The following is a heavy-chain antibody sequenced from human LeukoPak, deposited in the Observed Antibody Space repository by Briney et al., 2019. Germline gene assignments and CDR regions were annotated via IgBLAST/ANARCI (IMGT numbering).Heavy chain of an antibody. CDR1: GGSVSSGSSY. CDR2: INQSGST. V-gene: IGHV4-61*01. J-gene: IGHJ5*02. D-gene: IGHD1/OR15-1a*01. Sequence: SETLSLTCTVSGGSVSSGSSYWSWIRQPPGKGLEWIGEINQSGSTNCNPSLKSRVTISLDTSKNQFSLKLTSVTAADTAVYYCARGANNYVAHRWFEPWGQGTLVTVSS. CDR3: ARGANNYVAHRWFEP.